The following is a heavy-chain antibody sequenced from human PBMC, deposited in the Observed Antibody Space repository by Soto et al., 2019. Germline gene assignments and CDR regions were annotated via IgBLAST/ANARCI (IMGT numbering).Heavy chain of an antibody. V-gene: IGHV1-18*04. D-gene: IGHD2-15*01. CDR1: GYTFLRDA. Sequence: QVQLVQSGTEVKRPGSSVKVSCQTSGYTFLRDAIAWVRQAPGQRLEWMGWINTGNGQTHYSPKFQGRVTMTTDTATSTAYLDLRSLRSDDTAVYYCARFTDEQYCSGGTCYSKYWGQGTLVTVS. CDR2: INTGNGQT. J-gene: IGHJ4*02. CDR3: ARFTDEQYCSGGTCYSKY.